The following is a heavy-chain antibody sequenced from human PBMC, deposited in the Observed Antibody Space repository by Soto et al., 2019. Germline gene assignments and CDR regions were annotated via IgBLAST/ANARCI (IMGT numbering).Heavy chain of an antibody. CDR2: IYEGGNT. CDR3: VRRSPEDAFDI. J-gene: IGHJ3*02. Sequence: SETLSLTCAVSGGSIISGGYSWSWIRQPPGKGLQWIGHIYEGGNTYYTPSLESRVAISTDKSKNQFSLRLSSVTAADTAVYYCVRRSPEDAFDICFQGTMVTVSS. V-gene: IGHV4-30-2*01. CDR1: GGSIISGGYS.